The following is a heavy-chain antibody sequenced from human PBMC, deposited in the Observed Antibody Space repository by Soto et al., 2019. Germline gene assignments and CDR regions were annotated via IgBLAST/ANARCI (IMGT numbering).Heavy chain of an antibody. CDR3: ARVNGYGDYIHSQYYFDS. J-gene: IGHJ4*02. D-gene: IGHD4-17*01. Sequence: QMQLQESGPGLVKPSQTLSLTCTVSGGSISSGGHYWSWIRQHPGKGLECIGYIYYSGSTYYNPSLMSRVTISVDTSKNQFSLNLSSVTAADTAVYYCARVNGYGDYIHSQYYFDSWAREPWSPSPQ. CDR1: GGSISSGGHY. CDR2: IYYSGST. V-gene: IGHV4-31*03.